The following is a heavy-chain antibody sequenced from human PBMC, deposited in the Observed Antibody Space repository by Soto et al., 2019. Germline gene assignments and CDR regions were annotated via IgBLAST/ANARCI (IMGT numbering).Heavy chain of an antibody. CDR1: GGSFSGYY. J-gene: IGHJ6*02. Sequence: SETLSLTCAVYGGSFSGYYWSWIRQPPGKGLEWIGEINHSGSTNYNPSLKSRVTISVDTSKNQFSLKLSSVTAADTAVYYCARFSWYYYGMDVWGQGTTVTVSS. CDR2: INHSGST. CDR3: ARFSWYYYGMDV. V-gene: IGHV4-34*01.